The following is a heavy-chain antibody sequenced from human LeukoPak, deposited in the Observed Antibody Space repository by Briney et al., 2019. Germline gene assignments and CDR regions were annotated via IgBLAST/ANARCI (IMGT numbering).Heavy chain of an antibody. CDR2: ISGSGGST. D-gene: IGHD1-26*01. CDR1: GFTVSSNY. J-gene: IGHJ4*02. V-gene: IGHV3-23*01. CDR3: AKDRLGAMMYFDF. Sequence: GGSLRLSCAASGFTVSSNYMSWVRQAPGKGLEWVSAISGSGGSTYYADSVKGRVTISRDNSKNTLYLQVNSLRVEDTAVYYCAKDRLGAMMYFDFWGQGTLVTVSS.